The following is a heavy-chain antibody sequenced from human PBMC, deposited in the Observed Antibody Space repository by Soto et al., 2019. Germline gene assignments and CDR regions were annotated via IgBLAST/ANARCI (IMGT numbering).Heavy chain of an antibody. Sequence: GSLRLSCAASGFTFSSYAMSWVRQAPGKGLEWVSAISGSGGSTYYADSVKGRFTISRDNSKNTLYLQTNSLRAEDTAVYYCVRVDKYYDFWSGYYRDILDYYYYGMDVWGQGTTVTVSS. J-gene: IGHJ6*02. CDR3: VRVDKYYDFWSGYYRDILDYYYYGMDV. CDR2: ISGSGGST. V-gene: IGHV3-23*01. D-gene: IGHD3-3*01. CDR1: GFTFSSYA.